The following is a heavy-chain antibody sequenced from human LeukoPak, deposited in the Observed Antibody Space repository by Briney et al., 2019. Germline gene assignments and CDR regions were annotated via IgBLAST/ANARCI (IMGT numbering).Heavy chain of an antibody. CDR1: GLSVSNIY. V-gene: IGHV3-66*02. CDR3: ARDSQRDLAARLGYYYYYGMDV. Sequence: GGSLRLPCAASGLSVSNIYMSWVRQAPGEGLEWISDLYYGGDTFYADSVKGRFTISSDKSKNTLYLQMNSLRPDDTAVYYCARDSQRDLAARLGYYYYYGMDVWGQGTTVTVSS. J-gene: IGHJ6*02. CDR2: LYYGGDT. D-gene: IGHD6-6*01.